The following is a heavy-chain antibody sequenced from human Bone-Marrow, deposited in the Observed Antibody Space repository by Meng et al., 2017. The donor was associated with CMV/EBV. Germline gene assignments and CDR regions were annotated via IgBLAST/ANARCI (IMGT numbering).Heavy chain of an antibody. CDR2: IYYSGST. Sequence: LRLSCTVSGGSVSSGSYYWSWIRQPPGKGLEWIGYIYYSGSTNYNPSLKSRVTISVDTSKNQFSLKLSSVTAADTAVYYCARDTDFWSGSGPYGMDVWGQGTTVTVSS. CDR1: GGSVSSGSYY. J-gene: IGHJ6*02. V-gene: IGHV4-61*01. D-gene: IGHD3-3*01. CDR3: ARDTDFWSGSGPYGMDV.